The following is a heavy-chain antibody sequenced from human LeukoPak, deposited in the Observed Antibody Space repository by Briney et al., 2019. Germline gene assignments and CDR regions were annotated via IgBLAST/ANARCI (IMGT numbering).Heavy chain of an antibody. V-gene: IGHV3-73*01. D-gene: IGHD6-19*01. CDR2: IRSKANSYAT. Sequence: GGSLRLSCTASGFTFGDYAMSWVRQASGKGLEWVGRIRSKANSYATAYAASVKGRFTISRDDSKNTAYLQMNSLKTEDTAVYYCTRQVFSSGWYTGNWFDPWGQGTLVTVSS. CDR1: GFTFGDYA. J-gene: IGHJ5*02. CDR3: TRQVFSSGWYTGNWFDP.